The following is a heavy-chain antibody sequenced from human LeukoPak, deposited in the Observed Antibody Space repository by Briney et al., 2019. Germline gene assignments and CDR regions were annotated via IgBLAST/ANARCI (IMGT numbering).Heavy chain of an antibody. CDR2: INPSGGST. D-gene: IGHD3-10*01. CDR3: ARPYNWNLIPMVRGVTDNAFDI. CDR1: GYTFTSYY. V-gene: IGHV1-46*01. J-gene: IGHJ3*02. Sequence: VASVKVSCKASGYTFTSYYMHWVRQAPGQGLEWMGIINPSGGSTSYAQKFQGRVTMTRDTSTSTVYMELSSMRSADTAVYYCARPYNWNLIPMVRGVTDNAFDIWGQGTMVTVSS.